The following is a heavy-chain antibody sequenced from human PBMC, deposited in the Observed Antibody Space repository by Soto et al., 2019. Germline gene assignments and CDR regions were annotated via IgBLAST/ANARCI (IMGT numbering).Heavy chain of an antibody. CDR3: VRDYYDTSGYPNTFDM. D-gene: IGHD3-22*01. CDR1: GFTFSSYS. Sequence: GGSLRLSCAASGFTFSSYSMNWVRQAPGKGLEWVSFIGSRTSDIYYADSVKGRFTISRDNAKNSLYLDLTRLRAEDTAVYFCVRDYYDTSGYPNTFDMWGQGTMVTVSS. V-gene: IGHV3-21*01. CDR2: IGSRTSDI. J-gene: IGHJ3*02.